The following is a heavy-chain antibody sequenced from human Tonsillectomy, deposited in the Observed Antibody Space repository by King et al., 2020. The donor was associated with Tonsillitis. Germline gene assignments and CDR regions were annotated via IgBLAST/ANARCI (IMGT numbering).Heavy chain of an antibody. J-gene: IGHJ4*02. CDR3: VKASCWGGHCYYFDY. CDR2: ISSNGGTT. CDR1: GFTLSNYA. V-gene: IGHV3-64D*06. Sequence: VQLVESGGGLVQPGGSLRLSCSASGFTLSNYAMYWVRQAPGKGLEYVSSISSNGGTTHYADSVKGRFSISRDSSENTLSLQMTSLRAEDTAVYYCVKASCWGGHCYYFDYWGQGTLVIVSS. D-gene: IGHD2-21*02.